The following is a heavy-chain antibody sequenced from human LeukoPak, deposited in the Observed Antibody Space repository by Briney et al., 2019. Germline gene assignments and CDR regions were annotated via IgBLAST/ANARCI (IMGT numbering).Heavy chain of an antibody. J-gene: IGHJ3*02. Sequence: GRSLRLSCAASGFTFDDYAMHWVRQAPGKGLEWVSGISWNSGGIGYADSVKGRFTISRDNAKNSLYLQMNSLRAEDTALYYCAKDIFRGYSYGYDAFDIWGQGTMVTVSS. V-gene: IGHV3-9*01. CDR1: GFTFDDYA. CDR2: ISWNSGGI. CDR3: AKDIFRGYSYGYDAFDI. D-gene: IGHD5-18*01.